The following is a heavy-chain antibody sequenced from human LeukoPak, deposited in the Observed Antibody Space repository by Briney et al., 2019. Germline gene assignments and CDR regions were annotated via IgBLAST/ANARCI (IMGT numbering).Heavy chain of an antibody. Sequence: GSLRLSCVASGFTFSGSAMHWVRQSSGKGLEWVGRIRSKPNSYATEYAASVKGRFTIFRDDAKNTAYLQMNSLKTEDTAVYYCTRPRGGFDIWGQGTMVTVSS. D-gene: IGHD2-15*01. V-gene: IGHV3-73*01. J-gene: IGHJ3*02. CDR3: TRPRGGFDI. CDR2: IRSKPNSYAT. CDR1: GFTFSGSA.